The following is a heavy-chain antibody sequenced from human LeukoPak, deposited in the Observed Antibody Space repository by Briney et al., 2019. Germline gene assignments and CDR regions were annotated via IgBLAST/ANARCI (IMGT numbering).Heavy chain of an antibody. CDR2: IYTSGST. Sequence: SETLSLTCTVSGGSISSGSYYWSWIRQPAGKGLEWIGRIYTSGSTNYNPSLKSRVTISVDTSKNQFSLKLSSVTAADTAVYYCARHGCSGGSRDYYYYYGMDVWGQGTTVTVS. V-gene: IGHV4-61*02. CDR3: ARHGCSGGSRDYYYYYGMDV. CDR1: GGSISSGSYY. D-gene: IGHD2-15*01. J-gene: IGHJ6*02.